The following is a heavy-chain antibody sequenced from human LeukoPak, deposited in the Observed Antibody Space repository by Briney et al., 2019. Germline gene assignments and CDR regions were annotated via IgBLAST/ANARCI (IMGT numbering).Heavy chain of an antibody. Sequence: PSETLSLTCTVSGGSISSYYWSWIQQPPGKGLEWIGYIYYSGSTNYNPSLKSRVTISVDTSKNQFSLKLSSVTAADTAVYYCARLGYSSSTDYWGQGALVTVSS. CDR1: GGSISSYY. CDR2: IYYSGST. J-gene: IGHJ4*02. V-gene: IGHV4-59*08. D-gene: IGHD5-18*01. CDR3: ARLGYSSSTDY.